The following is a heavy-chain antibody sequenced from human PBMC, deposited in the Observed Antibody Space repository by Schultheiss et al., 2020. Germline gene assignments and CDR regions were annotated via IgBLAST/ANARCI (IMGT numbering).Heavy chain of an antibody. V-gene: IGHV4-4*02. CDR3: ARELVTGTFDY. CDR1: GGSISSSNW. J-gene: IGHJ4*02. D-gene: IGHD1-7*01. Sequence: SETLSLTCAVSGGSISSSNWWSWVRQPPGKGLEWIGYIYYSGSTYYNPSLKSRVTISVDTSKNQFSLKLSSVTAADTAVYYCARELVTGTFDYWGQGTLVTVSS. CDR2: IYYSGST.